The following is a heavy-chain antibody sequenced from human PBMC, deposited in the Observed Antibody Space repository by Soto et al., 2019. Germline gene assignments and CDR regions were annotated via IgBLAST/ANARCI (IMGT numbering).Heavy chain of an antibody. V-gene: IGHV4-34*01. CDR3: ARGGYSGYTWYYYMDV. Sequence: SETLSLTCAVYGGSFSGYYWSWIRQPPGKGLEWIGEINHSGSTNYNPSLKSRVTISVDTSKNQFSLKLSSVTAADTAVYYCARGGYSGYTWYYYMDVWGKGTTVTVSS. CDR1: GGSFSGYY. D-gene: IGHD3-22*01. J-gene: IGHJ6*03. CDR2: INHSGST.